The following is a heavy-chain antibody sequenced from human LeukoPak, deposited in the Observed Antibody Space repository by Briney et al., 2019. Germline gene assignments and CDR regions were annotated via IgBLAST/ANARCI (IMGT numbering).Heavy chain of an antibody. CDR1: GDSISSRTNY. Sequence: SEPLSLTCPVSGDSISSRTNYWGWIRQPPGKGLEWIGCIYYNGNTYYNPSLRSRVTISLDTSKNQFSLKLTSVTAADTAVYYCGRVRKSDTAIDYWGQGTLVTVSS. CDR2: IYYNGNT. J-gene: IGHJ4*02. V-gene: IGHV4-39*07. D-gene: IGHD3-22*01. CDR3: GRVRKSDTAIDY.